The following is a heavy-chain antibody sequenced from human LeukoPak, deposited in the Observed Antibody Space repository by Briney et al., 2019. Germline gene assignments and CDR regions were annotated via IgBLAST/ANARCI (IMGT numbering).Heavy chain of an antibody. D-gene: IGHD6-13*01. CDR3: ARQEQQLIYNWFDP. V-gene: IGHV4-59*01. CDR2: IYYSGST. Sequence: SETLSLACTVSGGSISSYYWSWIRQPPGKGLEWIGYIYYSGSTNYNPSLKSRVTISVDTSKNQFSLKLSSVTAADTAVYYCARQEQQLIYNWFDPWGQGTLVTVSS. CDR1: GGSISSYY. J-gene: IGHJ5*02.